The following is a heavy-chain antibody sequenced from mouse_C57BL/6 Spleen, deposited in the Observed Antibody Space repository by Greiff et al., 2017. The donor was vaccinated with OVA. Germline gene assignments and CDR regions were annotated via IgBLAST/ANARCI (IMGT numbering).Heavy chain of an antibody. CDR3: ARDRDYYGSSYPFAY. Sequence: EVKVVESEGGLVQPGSSMKLSCTASGFTFSDYYMAWVRQVPEKGLEWVANINYDGSSTYYLDSLKSRFIISRDNAKNILYLQMSSLKSEDTATYYCARDRDYYGSSYPFAYWGQGTLVTVSA. CDR1: GFTFSDYY. J-gene: IGHJ3*01. D-gene: IGHD1-1*01. V-gene: IGHV5-16*01. CDR2: INYDGSST.